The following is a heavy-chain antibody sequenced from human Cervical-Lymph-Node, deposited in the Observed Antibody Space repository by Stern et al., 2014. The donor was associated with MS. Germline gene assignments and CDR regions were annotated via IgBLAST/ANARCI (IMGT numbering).Heavy chain of an antibody. CDR3: ARAGYCSPSTCSDAFDI. CDR1: GYSFISHA. CDR2: INGDNGNT. Sequence: VQLVESGAEVKDPGASVKVSCKASGYSFISHAMHWVRQAPGQTFEWMGWINGDNGNTKYSQKLQGRVTITRDKTTSTAYMELSSLTSEDTAVYYCARAGYCSPSTCSDAFDIWGQGTMVNVAS. J-gene: IGHJ3*02. D-gene: IGHD2-15*01. V-gene: IGHV1-3*01.